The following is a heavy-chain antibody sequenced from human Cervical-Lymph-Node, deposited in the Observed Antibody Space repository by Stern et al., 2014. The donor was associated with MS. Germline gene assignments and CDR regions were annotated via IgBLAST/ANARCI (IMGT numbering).Heavy chain of an antibody. CDR2: SSSGSGTM. CDR1: GFTFANYY. D-gene: IGHD4-17*01. J-gene: IGHJ4*02. CDR3: VRATVSGYFDY. V-gene: IGHV3-48*02. Sequence: VQLVESGGDMGQPGGSLRLSCRGSGFTFANYYMNWVRQAPGQGLEWVSYSSSGSGTMYYADSVKGRFTISRDNAESSVYLQMNSLRDGDTAVYYCVRATVSGYFDYWGQGTLVTVSS.